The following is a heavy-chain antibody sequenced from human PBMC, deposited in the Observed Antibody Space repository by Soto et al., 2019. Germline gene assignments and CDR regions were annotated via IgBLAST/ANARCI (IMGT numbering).Heavy chain of an antibody. CDR3: ARDGVGTTTYFGYFAY. V-gene: IGHV3-33*01. J-gene: IGHJ4*02. CDR1: AVAFTGFG. Sequence: RGSLRLSCAASAVAFTGFGMHWVRQAPGKGLEWVAVIRFDGSNTYYADSVKGRFTISRDNPKNMLYLQMNSLRAEDKAIDYCARDGVGTTTYFGYFAYWGLG. D-gene: IGHD1-26*01. CDR2: IRFDGSNT.